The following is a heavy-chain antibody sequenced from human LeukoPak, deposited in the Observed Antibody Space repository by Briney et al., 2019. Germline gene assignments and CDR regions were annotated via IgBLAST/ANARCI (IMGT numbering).Heavy chain of an antibody. Sequence: GGSLRLSCAASGFTFSSYSMSWVRQAPGKGLEWVSGIHSTYSTYYTTSVKGRFTISRDNSKNTLYLQMNTLNAGDTAVYYCAKLEGHTLHNFYVGVWGKGTTVAVS. CDR3: AKLEGHTLHNFYVGV. J-gene: IGHJ6*03. CDR1: GFTFSSYS. CDR2: IHSTYST. D-gene: IGHD2/OR15-2a*01. V-gene: IGHV3-23*01.